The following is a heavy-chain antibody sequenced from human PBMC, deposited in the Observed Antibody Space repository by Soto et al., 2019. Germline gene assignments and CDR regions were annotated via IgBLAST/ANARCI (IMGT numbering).Heavy chain of an antibody. D-gene: IGHD3-9*01. CDR3: ARGKRYFDWSVIDY. V-gene: IGHV1-8*01. Sequence: ASVKVSCKASGYTFTSYDINWVRQATGQGLEWMGWMNPNSGNTGYAQKFQGRVTMTRNTSISTAYMELSSLRSEDTAVYYCARGKRYFDWSVIDYWGQGTLVTVSS. CDR2: MNPNSGNT. CDR1: GYTFTSYD. J-gene: IGHJ4*02.